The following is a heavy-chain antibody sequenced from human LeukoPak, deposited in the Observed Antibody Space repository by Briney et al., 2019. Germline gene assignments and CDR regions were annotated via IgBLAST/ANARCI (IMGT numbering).Heavy chain of an antibody. V-gene: IGHV4-34*01. CDR1: GGSFSGYY. CDR3: ARKAEYYFDY. D-gene: IGHD6-19*01. Sequence: NPSETLSLTCAVYGGSFSGYYWSWIRQPPGKGLEWIGSIYYSGSTYYNPSLKSRVTISVDTSKNQFSLKLSSVTAADTAVYYCARKAEYYFDYWGQGTLVTVSS. J-gene: IGHJ4*02. CDR2: IYYSGST.